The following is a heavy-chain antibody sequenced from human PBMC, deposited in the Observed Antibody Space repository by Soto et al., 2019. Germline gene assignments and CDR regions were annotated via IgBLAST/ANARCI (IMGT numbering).Heavy chain of an antibody. J-gene: IGHJ4*02. CDR3: ARVCMESGSLVRYFDY. CDR1: GYTFTSYA. CDR2: INAGNGNT. Sequence: QVQLVQSGAEVKKPGASVKVACKASGYTFTSYAMHWVRQAPGQRREWMGWINAGNGNTKYSQKFQGRVTITRDTSASTAYRELSSRRSEDTAVYYCARVCMESGSLVRYFDYWGQGTLVTVSS. D-gene: IGHD3-3*01. V-gene: IGHV1-3*01.